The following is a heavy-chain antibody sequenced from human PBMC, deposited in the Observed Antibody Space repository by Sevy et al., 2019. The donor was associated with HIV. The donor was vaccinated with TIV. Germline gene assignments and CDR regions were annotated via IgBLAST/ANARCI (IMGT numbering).Heavy chain of an antibody. D-gene: IGHD3-22*01. CDR3: ARGNSYYDSHFYFDD. Sequence: GGSLRLSCAASGFSFSNYWMTWVRQAPGKGLEWVANIKQDASEKYYVDSVKGRFTVSRNNADNSLYLQMSSLRAEDTAIYYCARGNSYYDSHFYFDDWGQGTLVTVSS. CDR1: GFSFSNYW. J-gene: IGHJ4*02. V-gene: IGHV3-7*01. CDR2: IKQDASEK.